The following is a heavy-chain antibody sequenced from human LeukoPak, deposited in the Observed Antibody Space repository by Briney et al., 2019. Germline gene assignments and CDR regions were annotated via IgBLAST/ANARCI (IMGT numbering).Heavy chain of an antibody. D-gene: IGHD6-13*01. CDR3: AREKEGYSSSFFDY. CDR2: IYYSGST. V-gene: IGHV4-39*07. CDR1: GGSISSSSYY. Sequence: SETLSLTCTVSGGSISSSSYYWGWIRQPPGKGLEWIGSIYYSGSTYYNPSLKSRVTISVDTSKNQFSLKLSSVTAADTAVYYCAREKEGYSSSFFDYWGQGTLVTVSS. J-gene: IGHJ4*02.